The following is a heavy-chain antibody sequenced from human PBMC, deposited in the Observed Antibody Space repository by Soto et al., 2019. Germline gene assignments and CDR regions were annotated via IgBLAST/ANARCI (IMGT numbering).Heavy chain of an antibody. Sequence: ESGGGLVQPGRSLRLSCSASGFTFEDFAMHWVRRVPGKGLEWVAGNRWNGEAVGYAASVKGRCTSSRDNAKKLLFLQMNSLRVDDTALYYCVKDGEAASPGWFDTWGQGTQVTVSA. CDR2: NRWNGEAV. D-gene: IGHD6-6*01. J-gene: IGHJ5*02. CDR1: GFTFEDFA. CDR3: VKDGEAASPGWFDT. V-gene: IGHV3-9*01.